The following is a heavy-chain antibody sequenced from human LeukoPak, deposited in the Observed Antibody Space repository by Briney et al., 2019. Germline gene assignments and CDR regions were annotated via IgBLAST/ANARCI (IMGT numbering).Heavy chain of an antibody. V-gene: IGHV4-59*01. CDR3: ASRGVVRGVSYYFDY. D-gene: IGHD3-10*02. CDR1: GGSFSGYY. Sequence: SETLSLTCAVYGGSFSGYYWSWIRQPPGKGLEWIGYIYNSGSTNYNPSLKSRVTISVDTSKNQFSLKLTSVTAADTAVYYCASRGVVRGVSYYFDYWGQGTLVTVSS. J-gene: IGHJ4*02. CDR2: IYNSGST.